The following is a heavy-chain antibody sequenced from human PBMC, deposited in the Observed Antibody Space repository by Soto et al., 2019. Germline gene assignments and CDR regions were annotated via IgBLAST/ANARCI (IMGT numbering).Heavy chain of an antibody. D-gene: IGHD6-19*01. CDR2: ISYDGSNK. CDR3: AKDKVGYCSGSFDS. V-gene: IGHV3-30*18. CDR1: GFTFSSYG. Sequence: GGSLRLSCAASGFTFSSYGMHWVRQAPGKGLEWVAAISYDGSNKYNADSVKGRFTISRDNSRNTLYLQMNSLRAEDTAVYYCAKDKVGYCSGSFDSWGLGTLVTVSS. J-gene: IGHJ4*02.